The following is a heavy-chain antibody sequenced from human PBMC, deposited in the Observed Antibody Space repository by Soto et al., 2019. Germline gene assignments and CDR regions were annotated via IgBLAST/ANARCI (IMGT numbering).Heavy chain of an antibody. D-gene: IGHD2-15*01. Sequence: EVQLVESGGGLVKPGGSLRLSCAASGFTFSNAWMSWVRQSPGKGLEWVGRIKSKTDGGTTDYAAPVKGRFTISRDDSKNTLYLQMNSLKTEDTAVYYCTTEGDCSGGSCQAGWFDPWGQGTLVTVSS. CDR2: IKSKTDGGTT. CDR1: GFTFSNAW. CDR3: TTEGDCSGGSCQAGWFDP. V-gene: IGHV3-15*01. J-gene: IGHJ5*02.